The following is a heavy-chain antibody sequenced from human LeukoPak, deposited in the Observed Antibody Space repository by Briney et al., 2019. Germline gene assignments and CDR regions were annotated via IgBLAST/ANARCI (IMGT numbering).Heavy chain of an antibody. J-gene: IGHJ4*02. CDR1: GFTFDNYA. V-gene: IGHV3-9*01. Sequence: GGSLRLSCAASGFTFDNYAMHWVRQPPGKGLEWVSGISWNSGDIGYADSVKGRFTISRDNAKNSLYLQMNSLRAEDTAVYYCARKDLDYDSSGYTDYWGQGTLVTVSS. D-gene: IGHD3-22*01. CDR2: ISWNSGDI. CDR3: ARKDLDYDSSGYTDY.